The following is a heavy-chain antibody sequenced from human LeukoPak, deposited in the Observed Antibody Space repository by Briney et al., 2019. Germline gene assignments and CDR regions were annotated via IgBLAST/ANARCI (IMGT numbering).Heavy chain of an antibody. Sequence: GRSLRLSCAASGFTFDDYAMHWVRQAPGKGLEWVSGISWNSGSIGYADSVKGRFTISRDNAKNPLYLQMNSLRAEDMALYYCAKVQTTVTTRGAFDIWGQGTMVTVSS. J-gene: IGHJ3*02. CDR1: GFTFDDYA. V-gene: IGHV3-9*03. CDR2: ISWNSGSI. CDR3: AKVQTTVTTRGAFDI. D-gene: IGHD4-11*01.